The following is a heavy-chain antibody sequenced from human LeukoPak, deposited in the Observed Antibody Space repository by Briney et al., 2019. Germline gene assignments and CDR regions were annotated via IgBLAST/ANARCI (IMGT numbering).Heavy chain of an antibody. Sequence: SETLSLTCTVSGASFNSYYWSWLRQPAGKGLEYIGYVSYSGSTNYNPSLESRLAISLDTSKNQISLRLRSVTAADTAVYYCARFRSAVADTYNYYYLDVWGKGTTVTVSS. D-gene: IGHD6-19*01. V-gene: IGHV4-59*01. CDR2: VSYSGST. J-gene: IGHJ6*03. CDR1: GASFNSYY. CDR3: ARFRSAVADTYNYYYLDV.